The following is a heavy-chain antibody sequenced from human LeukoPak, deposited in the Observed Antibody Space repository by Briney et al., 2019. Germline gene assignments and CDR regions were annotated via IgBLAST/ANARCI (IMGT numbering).Heavy chain of an antibody. D-gene: IGHD2-15*01. V-gene: IGHV3-30-3*01. CDR1: GFTFSSYA. J-gene: IGHJ6*02. CDR3: ARGGPRGYCSGGSCSYYYGMDV. Sequence: GGSPRLSCAASGFTFSSYAMHWVRQAPGKGLEWVAVISYDGSNKYYADSVKGRFTISRDNSKNTLYLQMNSLRAEDTAVYYCARGGPRGYCSGGSCSYYYGMDVWGQGTTVTVSS. CDR2: ISYDGSNK.